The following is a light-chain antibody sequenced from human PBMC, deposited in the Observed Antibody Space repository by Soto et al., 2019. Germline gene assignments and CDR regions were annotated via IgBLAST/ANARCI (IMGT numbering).Light chain of an antibody. CDR1: SSDVGGYNY. Sequence: QSALTQPPSASGSPGQSVTISCTGTSSDVGGYNYVSWYQQHPGKAPKLVIFDVSHRPSGVPDRFSGSKSGNTASLTISGLQAEDEADYYCCSYGGSYTWVFGGGTQLTVL. CDR3: CSYGGSYTWV. J-gene: IGLJ2*01. CDR2: DVS. V-gene: IGLV2-11*01.